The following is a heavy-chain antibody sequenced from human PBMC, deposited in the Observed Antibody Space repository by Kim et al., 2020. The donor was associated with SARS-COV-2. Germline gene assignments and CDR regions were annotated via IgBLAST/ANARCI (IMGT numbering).Heavy chain of an antibody. V-gene: IGHV3-23*01. D-gene: IGHD2-15*01. CDR1: GFTFSSYA. Sequence: GGSLRLSCAASGFTFSSYAMSWVRQAPGKGLEWVSAISGSGGSTYYADSVKGRFTISRDNSKNTLYLQMNSLRAEDTAVYYCAKDQGGCSGGSCYPFDYWGQGTLVTVSS. J-gene: IGHJ4*02. CDR3: AKDQGGCSGGSCYPFDY. CDR2: ISGSGGST.